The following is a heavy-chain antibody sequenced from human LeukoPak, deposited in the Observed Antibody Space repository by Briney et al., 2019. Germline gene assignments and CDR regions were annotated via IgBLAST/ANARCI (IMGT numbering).Heavy chain of an antibody. V-gene: IGHV3-33*08. CDR2: IVHHGSDT. CDR3: ARTRKISGSSWFDP. J-gene: IGHJ5*02. Sequence: GRSLRLSCAASGFTSSNCGMHWVRQTPGKGLEWMAVIVHHGSDTYYADSVKGRFTISRDNAKNSLYLQMNSLRAEDTAVYYCARTRKISGSSWFDPWGQGTLVTVSS. CDR1: GFTSSNCG. D-gene: IGHD2-15*01.